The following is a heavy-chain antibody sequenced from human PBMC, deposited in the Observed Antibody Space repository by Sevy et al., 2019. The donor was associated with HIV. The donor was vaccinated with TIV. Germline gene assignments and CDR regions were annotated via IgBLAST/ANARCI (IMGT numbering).Heavy chain of an antibody. CDR2: LYYSGVT. D-gene: IGHD1-1*01. J-gene: IGHJ6*02. CDR3: ARAPTAPNGMDV. V-gene: IGHV4-59*01. CDR1: GDSIDSNY. Sequence: SETLSLTCTVSGDSIDSNYWNWIRQPPGKGLDWIGSLYYSGVTNYNPSLKSRVTISVDTSKNQFSLKLRSVTAADTAVYYCARAPTAPNGMDVWGQGTTVTVSS.